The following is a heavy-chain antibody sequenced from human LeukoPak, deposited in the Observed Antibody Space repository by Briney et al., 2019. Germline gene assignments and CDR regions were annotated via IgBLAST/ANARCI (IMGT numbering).Heavy chain of an antibody. CDR2: INPSGGST. D-gene: IGHD1-26*01. CDR1: GYTFTNYY. V-gene: IGHV1-46*01. J-gene: IGHJ5*02. CDR3: ARGVYVWWELHRNWFDP. Sequence: ASVKVSCKASGYTFTNYYMHWVRQAPGQGLEWMGIINPSGGSTSFAQKFQGRVIMTRDTSTSTVYMELSSLRSEDTAVYYCARGVYVWWELHRNWFDPWGQGTLVTVFS.